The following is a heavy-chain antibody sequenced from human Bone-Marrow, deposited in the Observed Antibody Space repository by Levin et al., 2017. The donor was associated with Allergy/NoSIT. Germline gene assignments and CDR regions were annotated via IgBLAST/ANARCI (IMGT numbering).Heavy chain of an antibody. CDR3: ARDGGGDCSSTSCYRYYDYGMDV. CDR1: GYTFTSYG. J-gene: IGHJ6*02. Sequence: ASVKVSCQASGYTFTSYGISWVRQAPGQGLEWMGWISAYNGNTNYAQKLQGRVTMTTDTSTSTAYMELRSLRSDDTAVYYCARDGGGDCSSTSCYRYYDYGMDVWGQGTTVTVSS. D-gene: IGHD2-2*02. V-gene: IGHV1-18*01. CDR2: ISAYNGNT.